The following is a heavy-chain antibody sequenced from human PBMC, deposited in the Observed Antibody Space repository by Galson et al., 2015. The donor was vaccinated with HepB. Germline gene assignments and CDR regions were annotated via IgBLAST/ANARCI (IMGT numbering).Heavy chain of an antibody. CDR3: ARDQGLLWFRTTTGFFDY. D-gene: IGHD3-10*01. V-gene: IGHV1-3*01. Sequence: SVKVSCKASGYTFTSYAMHWVRQAPGQRLEWMGWINAGNGNTKYSQKFQGRVTITRDTSASTAYMELSSLRSEDTAVYYCARDQGLLWFRTTTGFFDYWGQGTLVTVSS. CDR2: INAGNGNT. J-gene: IGHJ4*02. CDR1: GYTFTSYA.